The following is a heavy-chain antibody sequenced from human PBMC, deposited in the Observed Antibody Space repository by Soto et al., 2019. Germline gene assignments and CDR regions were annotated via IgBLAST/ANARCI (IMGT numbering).Heavy chain of an antibody. CDR1: GYTFAVYY. J-gene: IGHJ4*02. CDR3: ARDLAKGGGSAGFDY. CDR2: INPKSGGT. V-gene: IGHV1-2*02. Sequence: ASVKVSCKASGYTFAVYYMHWVRQAPGQGLEWMGWINPKSGGTMYPQKFQGRVTMTWDTSISTAYMALTRLRADDTAVYYCARDLAKGGGSAGFDYWGQGTLVTVSS. D-gene: IGHD1-26*01.